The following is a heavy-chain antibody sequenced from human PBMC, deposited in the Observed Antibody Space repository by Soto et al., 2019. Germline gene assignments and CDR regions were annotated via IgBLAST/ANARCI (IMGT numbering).Heavy chain of an antibody. CDR1: GYTLTELS. Sequence: ASVKVSCKVSGYTLTELSMHWVRQAPGKGLEWMGGFDPEDGETIYAQKFQGRVTMTEDTSTDTAYMELSSLRSEDTAVYYCATPLVAATRYSPIFDPWGQVTLVTVSS. D-gene: IGHD2-15*01. CDR3: ATPLVAATRYSPIFDP. J-gene: IGHJ5*02. V-gene: IGHV1-24*01. CDR2: FDPEDGET.